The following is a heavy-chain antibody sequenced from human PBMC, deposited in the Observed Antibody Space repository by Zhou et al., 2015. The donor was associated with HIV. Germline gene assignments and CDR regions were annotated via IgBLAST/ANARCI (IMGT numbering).Heavy chain of an antibody. CDR1: GGTFSSYA. V-gene: IGHV1-69*01. J-gene: IGHJ6*02. CDR3: ARGGPQVPAATYYYYYGMDV. D-gene: IGHD2-2*01. CDR2: IIPIFGTA. Sequence: QVQLVQSGAEVKKPGSSVKVSCKASGGTFSSYAISWVRQAPGQGLEWMGGIIPIFGTANYAQKFQGRVTITADESTSTAYMELSSLRSEDTAVYYCARGGPQVPAATYYYYYGMDVWGQGTTVTVSS.